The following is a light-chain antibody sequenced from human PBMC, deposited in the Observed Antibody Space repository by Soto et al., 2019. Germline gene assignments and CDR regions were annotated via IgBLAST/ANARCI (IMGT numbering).Light chain of an antibody. CDR3: LQTYNYPRT. V-gene: IGKV1-6*01. CDR1: QGIGTD. J-gene: IGKJ1*01. CDR2: TTS. Sequence: AIQMTQSPSSLSASVGDRVTITCRASQGIGTDLAWYQQKPGKAPNLLIYTTSSLQSGVPSRFSGSGSGTDFTLTISSLQAEDFATYYCLQTYNYPRTFGQGTKVDVK.